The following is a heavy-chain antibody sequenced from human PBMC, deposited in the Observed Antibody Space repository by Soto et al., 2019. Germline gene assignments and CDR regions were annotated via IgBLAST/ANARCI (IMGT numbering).Heavy chain of an antibody. D-gene: IGHD3-16*01. CDR1: GDSIGSGNTY. CDR2: IFSIGTT. Sequence: QVQLRESGPGLVMPSQTLSLTCTVSGDSIGSGNTYWSWIRQAPGKGLEWIGYIFSIGTTYYNPSLKSRLTMSLDTSQNQFSLKLNSVTAADTAVYFCARVPSPFDFYYAMDVWGQGTTVTVSS. V-gene: IGHV4-30-4*01. CDR3: ARVPSPFDFYYAMDV. J-gene: IGHJ6*02.